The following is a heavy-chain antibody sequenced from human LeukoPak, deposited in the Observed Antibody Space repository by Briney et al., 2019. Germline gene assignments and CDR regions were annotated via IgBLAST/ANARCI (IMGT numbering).Heavy chain of an antibody. Sequence: ASVKFSCKTSGSPFTDHFMHWVRRAPGQGLEWMGWIYPKNGATKYAQKFQGRVTMTGDTSISTVYVELSRLRSDDTAVYFCTRDNDWGPDYWGQGTLVTVSA. CDR3: TRDNDWGPDY. J-gene: IGHJ4*02. CDR2: IYPKNGAT. V-gene: IGHV1-2*02. D-gene: IGHD3-9*01. CDR1: GSPFTDHF.